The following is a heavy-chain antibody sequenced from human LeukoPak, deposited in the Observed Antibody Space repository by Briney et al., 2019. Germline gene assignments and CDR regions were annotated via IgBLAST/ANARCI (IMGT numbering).Heavy chain of an antibody. Sequence: GGSLRLSCAASGFTVSSNYMGWVRQAPGKGLEWVSVIYSGGSTYYADSVKGRFTNSRDNSKNTLYLQMNSLSAEDTAVYYCARNTAANDAFDIWGQGTMVTVSS. J-gene: IGHJ3*02. D-gene: IGHD6-25*01. CDR2: IYSGGST. V-gene: IGHV3-66*01. CDR1: GFTVSSNY. CDR3: ARNTAANDAFDI.